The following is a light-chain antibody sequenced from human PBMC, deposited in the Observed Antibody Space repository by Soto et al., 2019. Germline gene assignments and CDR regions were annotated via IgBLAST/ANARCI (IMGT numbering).Light chain of an antibody. Sequence: QSVLTQPASVSGSPGQSITISCTGTSSDVGGYNYVSWYQHHPGKATKLMIYDVSNRPSGVSNRFSGSKSGNTASMIISRLLVEDEADYYCSSYTSSSTLSTYVFGTGTKVTVL. J-gene: IGLJ1*01. V-gene: IGLV2-14*03. CDR1: SSDVGGYNY. CDR3: SSYTSSSTLSTYV. CDR2: DVS.